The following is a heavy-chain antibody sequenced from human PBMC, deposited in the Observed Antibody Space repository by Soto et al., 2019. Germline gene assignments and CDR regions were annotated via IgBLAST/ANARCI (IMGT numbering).Heavy chain of an antibody. CDR1: GGSISSYY. J-gene: IGHJ6*02. Sequence: SETLSLTCTVSGGSISSYYWSWIRQPPGKGLEWIGYIYYSGSTNYNPSLKSRVTISVDTSKNQFSLKLSSVTAADTAVYYCARERYYGMDVWGQGTTVTVSS. CDR2: IYYSGST. V-gene: IGHV4-59*01. CDR3: ARERYYGMDV.